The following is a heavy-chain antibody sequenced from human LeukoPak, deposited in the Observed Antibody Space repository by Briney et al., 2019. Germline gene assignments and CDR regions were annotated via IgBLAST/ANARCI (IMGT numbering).Heavy chain of an antibody. CDR1: GGSISSSSYY. J-gene: IGHJ4*02. CDR3: ARGRNYYDSSGLIVDY. D-gene: IGHD3-22*01. V-gene: IGHV4-39*07. CDR2: IYYSGST. Sequence: PSETLSLTCTVSGGSISSSSYYWGWIRQPPGKGLEWIGSIYYSGSTYYNPSLKSRVTISVDTSKNQFSLKLSSVTAADTAVYYCARGRNYYDSSGLIVDYWGQGTLVTVSS.